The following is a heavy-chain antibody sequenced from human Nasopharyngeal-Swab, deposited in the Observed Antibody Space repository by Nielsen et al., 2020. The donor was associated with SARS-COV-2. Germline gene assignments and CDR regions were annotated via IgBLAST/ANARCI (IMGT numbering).Heavy chain of an antibody. CDR3: ARGLSGIVPAPILGLGPYYSYYYMDV. CDR2: INHSGGP. Sequence: SDTLSLTCAVSGGSFSAYYWGWIRQPPGTGLEWIGEINHSGGPNYNPSLKSRVNISVDTSKNQFSLKLSPVTAADTAVYYCARGLSGIVPAPILGLGPYYSYYYMDVWGKGTTVTVSS. D-gene: IGHD2-2*01. CDR1: GGSFSAYY. V-gene: IGHV4-34*01. J-gene: IGHJ6*03.